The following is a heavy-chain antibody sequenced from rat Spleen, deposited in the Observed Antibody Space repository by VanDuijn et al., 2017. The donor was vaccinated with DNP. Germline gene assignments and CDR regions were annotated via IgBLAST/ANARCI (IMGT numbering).Heavy chain of an antibody. CDR3: TRGYYYTDYFDY. J-gene: IGHJ2*01. D-gene: IGHD1-1*01. CDR2: ITNTGGST. CDR1: GFTFNNYW. V-gene: IGHV5-31*01. Sequence: EVQLVESGGGLVQPGRSLKLSCVASGFTFNNYWMTWIRQAPGKGLEWVASITNTGGSTYYPDSVKGRFTISRDNAKSTLYLQMNSLRSEDTATYYCTRGYYYTDYFDYWGQGVMVTVSS.